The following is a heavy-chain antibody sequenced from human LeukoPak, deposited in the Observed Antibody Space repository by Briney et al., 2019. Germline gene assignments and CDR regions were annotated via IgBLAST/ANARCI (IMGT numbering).Heavy chain of an antibody. CDR2: IYYSGST. CDR1: GGSISSSSYY. D-gene: IGHD1-14*01. CDR3: ARSTWINRNLLIL. J-gene: IGHJ4*02. Sequence: NPSETLSLTCTVSGGSISSSSYYWGWIRQPPGRGLEWIGSIYYSGSTYYNPSLKSRVTISVDTSKNQFSLKLSSVTAADTAVYYCARSTWINRNLLILWGQGTLVTVSS. V-gene: IGHV4-39*07.